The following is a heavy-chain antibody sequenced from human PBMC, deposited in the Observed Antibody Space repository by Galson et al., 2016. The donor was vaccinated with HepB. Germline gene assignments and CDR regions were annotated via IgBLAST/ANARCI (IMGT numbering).Heavy chain of an antibody. CDR2: ITDDGSTK. Sequence: SLRLSCAASGFTFSSFVMHWVRQAPGKGLQWVALITDDGSTKYYADSVKGRFIISRDNSKKTLYLQMNSLTSADTAMYYCAKEGQVTTVTKMHYGMDVWGQGTTVTVSS. J-gene: IGHJ6*02. D-gene: IGHD4-11*01. CDR3: AKEGQVTTVTKMHYGMDV. CDR1: GFTFSSFV. V-gene: IGHV3-30*18.